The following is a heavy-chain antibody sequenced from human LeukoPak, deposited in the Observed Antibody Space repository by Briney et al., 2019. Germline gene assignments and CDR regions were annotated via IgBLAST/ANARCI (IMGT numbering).Heavy chain of an antibody. J-gene: IGHJ4*02. D-gene: IGHD6-13*01. CDR1: GYTFTGYY. V-gene: IGHV1-2*02. CDR3: ARVSIAAAPPTD. Sequence: ASVQVSCKASGYTFTGYYMHWVRQAPGQGLEWMGWINPNSGGTNYAQKCQGRVTMTRDTSISTAYMELSRLRSDDTAVYYCARVSIAAAPPTDWGQGTLVTVSS. CDR2: INPNSGGT.